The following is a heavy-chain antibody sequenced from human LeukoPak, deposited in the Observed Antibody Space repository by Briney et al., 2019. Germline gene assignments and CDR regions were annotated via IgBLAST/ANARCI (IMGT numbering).Heavy chain of an antibody. CDR2: ISWNSGSI. D-gene: IGHD1-26*01. J-gene: IGHJ6*02. CDR3: AKGSFPSPSYYYYGMDV. Sequence: PGGSLRLSCAASGFTFDDYAMHWVRHAPGKGLEWVSGISWNSGSIGYADSVKGRFTISRDNAKNSLYLQMNSLRAEDTALYYCAKGSFPSPSYYYYGMDVWGQGTTVTVSS. CDR1: GFTFDDYA. V-gene: IGHV3-9*01.